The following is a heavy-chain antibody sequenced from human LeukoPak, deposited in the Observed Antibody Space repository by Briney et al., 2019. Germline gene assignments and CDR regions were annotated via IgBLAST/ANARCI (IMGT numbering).Heavy chain of an antibody. CDR3: ARVATYYYYYMDV. D-gene: IGHD1-26*01. CDR2: IYYSGST. Sequence: SETLSLTCTVSGGSISSSSYYWGWIRQPPGKGLEWIGSIYYSGSTYYNQSLKSRVTISVDTSKNQFSLKLSSVTAADTAVYYCARVATYYYYYMDVWGKGTTVTVSS. J-gene: IGHJ6*03. CDR1: GGSISSSSYY. V-gene: IGHV4-39*07.